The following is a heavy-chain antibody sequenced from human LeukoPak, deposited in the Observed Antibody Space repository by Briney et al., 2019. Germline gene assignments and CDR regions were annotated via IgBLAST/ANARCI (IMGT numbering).Heavy chain of an antibody. CDR1: GFTFSSYA. V-gene: IGHV3-23*01. D-gene: IGHD6-13*01. Sequence: GGSLRLSCAASGFTFSSYAMSWVRQAPGKGLEWVSAISGSGGSTYYADSVKGRFTISRDNAKNSLSLQMNNLRAEDTALYYCAKDVSSTSYYYYGMDVWGQGTTVTVSS. CDR2: ISGSGGST. J-gene: IGHJ6*02. CDR3: AKDVSSTSYYYYGMDV.